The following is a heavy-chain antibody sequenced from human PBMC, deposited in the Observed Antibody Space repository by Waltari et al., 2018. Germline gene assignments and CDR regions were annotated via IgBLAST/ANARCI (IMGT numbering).Heavy chain of an antibody. CDR2: IYPGDSDT. CDR3: ARRAPDSSGYYFVPPFFDY. J-gene: IGHJ4*02. CDR1: GYSFTSYW. V-gene: IGHV5-51*01. D-gene: IGHD3-22*01. Sequence: EVQLVQSEAEVKKPGESLKISCKGSGYSFTSYWIGWVRQMPGNGLEWLGIIYPGDSDTRYSPSFQGQVTISADKSISTAYLQWSSLKASDTAMYYCARRAPDSSGYYFVPPFFDYWGQGTLVTVSS.